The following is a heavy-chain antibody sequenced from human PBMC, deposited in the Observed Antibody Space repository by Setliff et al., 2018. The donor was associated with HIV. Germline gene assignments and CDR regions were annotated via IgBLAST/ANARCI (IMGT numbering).Heavy chain of an antibody. D-gene: IGHD3-9*01. J-gene: IGHJ6*02. CDR1: GFTFTDYT. CDR2: ITSGSTYV. V-gene: IGHV3-21*01. Sequence: GGSLRLSCAASGFTFTDYTMHWVRQAPGKGLEWVSSITSGSTYVNDADSVKGRFTISRDNAKNSLYLQMNSLRAEDTAVYYCAREPHELRYFEWLLYPAYYYYGMDVWGQGTTVTVSS. CDR3: AREPHELRYFEWLLYPAYYYYGMDV.